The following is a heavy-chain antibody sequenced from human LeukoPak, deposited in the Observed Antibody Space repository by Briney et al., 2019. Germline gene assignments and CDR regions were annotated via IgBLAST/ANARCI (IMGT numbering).Heavy chain of an antibody. D-gene: IGHD6-13*01. CDR1: GYTFTGYY. J-gene: IGHJ6*03. V-gene: IGHV1-2*02. CDR2: INPKSGGT. CDR3: ARAAVIAAAGMGYYYYYMDV. Sequence: AAVTVSCMASGYTFTGYYMHWVGQAPGQGVEGMGWINPKSGGTNYAQTFQGRVTITRETSIRTAYMEVRRLRCEDTAVYYCARAAVIAAAGMGYYYYYMDVWGKGTTVTVSS.